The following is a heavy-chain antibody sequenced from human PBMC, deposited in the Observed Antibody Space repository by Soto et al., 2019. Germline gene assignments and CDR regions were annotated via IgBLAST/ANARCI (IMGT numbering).Heavy chain of an antibody. V-gene: IGHV4-4*02. CDR3: ARLLFIAAPSRWFDP. D-gene: IGHD6-13*01. J-gene: IGHJ5*02. Sequence: SETLSLTCTVSGGSMSSSNWWNWVRQSPGKGLEWIGEAHHSGRTNYNPSLKSRVTISVDKSKNQLSLRLDSVTAADTAVYYCARLLFIAAPSRWFDPWGQGTLVTVSS. CDR1: GGSMSSSNW. CDR2: AHHSGRT.